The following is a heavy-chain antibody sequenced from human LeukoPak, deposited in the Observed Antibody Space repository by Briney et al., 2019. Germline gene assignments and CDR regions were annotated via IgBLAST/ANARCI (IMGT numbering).Heavy chain of an antibody. V-gene: IGHV1-69*01. CDR3: ARDQYSYGDPDYYYYGMDV. D-gene: IGHD5-18*01. J-gene: IGHJ6*02. CDR2: IIPIFGTA. CDR1: GGTFSSYA. Sequence: SVKVSCKASGGTFSSYAISWVRQAPGQGLEWMGGIIPIFGTANYAQKFQGRVTITADESTSTAYMELSSLRSEDTAVYYCARDQYSYGDPDYYYYGMDVWGQGATVTVSS.